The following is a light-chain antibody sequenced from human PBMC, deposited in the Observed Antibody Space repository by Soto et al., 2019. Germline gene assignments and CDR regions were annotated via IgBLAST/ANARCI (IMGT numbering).Light chain of an antibody. Sequence: DIQMTQSPSTLSASVGDRVTLTCRASQSISSWWAWYQQKPGKAPKLLIYDAFSLESGVPSRFSGSGSGTEFTLTISSLQPDDFATYYCQHYNSYSHTFGQGTKLEIK. CDR2: DAF. CDR3: QHYNSYSHT. CDR1: QSISSW. J-gene: IGKJ2*01. V-gene: IGKV1-5*01.